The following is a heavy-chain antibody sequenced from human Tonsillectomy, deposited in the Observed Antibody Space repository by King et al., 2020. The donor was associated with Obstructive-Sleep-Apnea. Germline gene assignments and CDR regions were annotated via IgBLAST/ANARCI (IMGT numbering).Heavy chain of an antibody. V-gene: IGHV1-8*01. D-gene: IGHD2-21*01. J-gene: IGHJ4*02. CDR2: MNPNSGNT. Sequence: QLVQSGAEVKKLGASVKVSCKASEYTFSNYDIDWVRQATGQGLEWMGWMNPNSGNTGYAQQFQGRVTMTRNNSISTAYMVLTSLKSDDTAAYYCARRRGAGGADYWGQGTLVTVSS. CDR1: EYTFSNYD. CDR3: ARRRGAGGADY.